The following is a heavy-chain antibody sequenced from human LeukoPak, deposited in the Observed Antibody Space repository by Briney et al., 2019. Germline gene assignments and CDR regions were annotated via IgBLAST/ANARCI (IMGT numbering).Heavy chain of an antibody. CDR2: IIPILGIA. J-gene: IGHJ4*02. CDR1: GGTFSSYT. D-gene: IGHD1-26*01. CDR3: ASPRYYEGSFDY. V-gene: IGHV1-69*02. Sequence: ASVKVSCKASGGTFSSYTISWVRQAPGQGLEWVGRIIPILGIANYAQKFQGRVTITADKSTSTAYMELSSLRSEDTAVYYCASPRYYEGSFDYWGQGTLVTVSS.